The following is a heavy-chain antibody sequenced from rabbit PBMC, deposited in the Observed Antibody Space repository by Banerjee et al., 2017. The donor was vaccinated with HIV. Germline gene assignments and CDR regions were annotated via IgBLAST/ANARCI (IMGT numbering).Heavy chain of an antibody. CDR1: GFSFSSSYW. J-gene: IGHJ6*01. CDR3: ARSGYAGYGYDYYNGMDL. CDR2: IYAGSSGST. Sequence: QEQLEESGGDLVKPEGSLTLTCTASGFSFSSSYWICWVRQAPGKGLEWIACIYAGSSGSTYYASWAKGRFTISKTSSTTVTLQMTSLTAADTATYFCARSGYAGYGYDYYNGMDLWGPGTLVTVS. D-gene: IGHD6-1*01. V-gene: IGHV1S45*01.